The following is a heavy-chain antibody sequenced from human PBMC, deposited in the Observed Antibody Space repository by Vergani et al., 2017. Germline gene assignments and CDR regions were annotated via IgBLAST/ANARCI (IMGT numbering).Heavy chain of an antibody. CDR2: INWNSDSI. V-gene: IGHV3-9*01. J-gene: IGHJ2*01. CDR1: GFTFDDYA. D-gene: IGHD6-13*01. Sequence: EVKLVESGGGLVKPGGSLRLSCAASGFTFDDYAMHWVRQAPGKGLEWVSGINWNSDSIAYADSVKGRFTISRDNAKNSLYLQMNSLRAEDTALYYCVKDIAASGNYWYFDLWGRGTLVTVSS. CDR3: VKDIAASGNYWYFDL.